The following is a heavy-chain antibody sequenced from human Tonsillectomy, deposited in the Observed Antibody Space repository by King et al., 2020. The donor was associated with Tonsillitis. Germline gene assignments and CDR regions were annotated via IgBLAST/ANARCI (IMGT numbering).Heavy chain of an antibody. V-gene: IGHV4-39*01. CDR3: AGLILRGYSYGRAGGC. CDR1: GGSISSSSYY. J-gene: IGHJ4*02. CDR2: IYYSGST. Sequence: QLQESGPGLVKPSETLSLTCTVSGGSISSSSYYWGWIRQPPGKGLEWIGSIYYSGSTYYNPSLKSRVTISVDTAKNQFSLKLSSVTAADTAVYYCAGLILRGYSYGRAGGCWGQGTLVTVSS. D-gene: IGHD5-18*01.